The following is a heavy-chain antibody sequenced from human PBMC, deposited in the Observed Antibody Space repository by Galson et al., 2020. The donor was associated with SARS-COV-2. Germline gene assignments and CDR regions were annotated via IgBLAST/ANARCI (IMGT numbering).Heavy chain of an antibody. J-gene: IGHJ5*02. CDR3: ATSTPITGTTGNWFDP. Sequence: ASVKVSCKVSGYTLTELSMHWVRLAPGKGLEWMGGFDPEDGETIYAQKFQGRVTMTEDTSTDTAYMELSSLRSEDTAVYYCATSTPITGTTGNWFDPWGQGTLVTVSS. CDR2: FDPEDGET. V-gene: IGHV1-24*01. CDR1: GYTLTELS. D-gene: IGHD1-7*01.